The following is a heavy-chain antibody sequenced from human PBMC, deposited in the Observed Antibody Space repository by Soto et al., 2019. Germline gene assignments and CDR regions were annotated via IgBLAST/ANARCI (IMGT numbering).Heavy chain of an antibody. CDR1: GFTFSEYS. CDR3: ARENGHCTDACNRGAFDI. Sequence: EVQVVESGGGLVKPGGSLRLSCAASGFTFSEYSFLWVRQAPGKGLEWLSFIAIGDNHIFYSDSVKGRFTISRDNAKNSVYLQLNSLRADDSAVYYCARENGHCTDACNRGAFDIWGQGTMVTVSS. D-gene: IGHD2-2*01. CDR2: IAIGDNHI. J-gene: IGHJ3*02. V-gene: IGHV3-21*01.